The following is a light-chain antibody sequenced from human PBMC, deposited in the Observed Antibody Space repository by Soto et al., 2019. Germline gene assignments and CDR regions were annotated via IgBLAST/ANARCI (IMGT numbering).Light chain of an antibody. J-gene: IGLJ1*01. CDR1: GRDIGGYNV. V-gene: IGLV2-8*01. Sequence: QSALTQPPSASGSPGQSVTISCTGTGRDIGGYNVVSWYQQHPDKVPKLVIYEVNKLPSGVPDRFSGSKSGNTASLTVSGRQADDEADYYCSSYAGTNNRYVFGTGTKLTVL. CDR2: EVN. CDR3: SSYAGTNNRYV.